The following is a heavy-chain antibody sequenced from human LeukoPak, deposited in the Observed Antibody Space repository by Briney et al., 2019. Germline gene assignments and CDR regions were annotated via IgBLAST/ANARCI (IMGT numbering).Heavy chain of an antibody. D-gene: IGHD4-17*01. CDR3: AAVMYGDYGDTDFDY. CDR1: GFTFTSSA. J-gene: IGHJ4*02. Sequence: GASVKVSCKASGFTFTSSAVQWVRQARGQRLVWIGWIVVGSGNTNYAQKFQERVTITRDMSTSTAYMELSSLRSEDTAVYYCAAVMYGDYGDTDFDYWGQGTLVTVSS. CDR2: IVVGSGNT. V-gene: IGHV1-58*01.